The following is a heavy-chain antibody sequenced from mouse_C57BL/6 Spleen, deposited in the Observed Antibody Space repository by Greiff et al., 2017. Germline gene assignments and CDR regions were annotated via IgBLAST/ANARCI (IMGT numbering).Heavy chain of an antibody. CDR2: LYPGDGDT. CDR1: GYAFSSSW. V-gene: IGHV1-82*01. CDR3: ASYYGSSEAPVDY. Sequence: QVQLKQSGPELVKPGASVKISCKASGYAFSSSWMNWVKQRPGKGLEWIGRLYPGDGDTNYNGKFKGKATLTADKSSSTAYMQLSSLTSEDSAVYFCASYYGSSEAPVDYWGQGTTLTVSS. D-gene: IGHD1-1*01. J-gene: IGHJ2*01.